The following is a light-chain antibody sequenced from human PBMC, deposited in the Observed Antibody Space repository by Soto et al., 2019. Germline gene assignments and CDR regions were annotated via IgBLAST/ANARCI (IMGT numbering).Light chain of an antibody. Sequence: DIQMTQSPSSLSASVGDRVTITCRASQGISTYLAWYQQKPGKVPKLLIYAASTLQSGVPSRFSGSGSGTDFTLTIGCLQPEDVATYYCQKYNSAPWTFGQGTKVEIK. CDR3: QKYNSAPWT. V-gene: IGKV1-27*01. CDR1: QGISTY. J-gene: IGKJ1*01. CDR2: AAS.